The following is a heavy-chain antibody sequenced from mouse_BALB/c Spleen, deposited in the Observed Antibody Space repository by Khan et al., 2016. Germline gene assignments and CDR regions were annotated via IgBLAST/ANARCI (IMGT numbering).Heavy chain of an antibody. V-gene: IGHV1-80*01. CDR2: IYPGDGDT. J-gene: IGHJ3*01. D-gene: IGHD2-2*01. Sequence: QVQLQQSGAELVRPGSSVKISCKAAGYAFSSYWMNWVKQRPGQGLEWIGQIYPGDGDTNYNGKFKGKATLTADKSSSTAYMQLSSLTSEDSAVXYCAREGYGYDTFAYWGQGTLVTVSA. CDR3: AREGYGYDTFAY. CDR1: GYAFSSYW.